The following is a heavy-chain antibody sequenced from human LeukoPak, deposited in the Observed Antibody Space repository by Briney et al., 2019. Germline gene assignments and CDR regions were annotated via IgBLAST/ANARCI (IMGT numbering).Heavy chain of an antibody. J-gene: IGHJ4*02. Sequence: GGSLRLSCAASGFTVHSNYMSWVRQAPGKGLEWVAVIDRSGVTHYADSVKGRFTISRDNSKNTLYLQMNNLRAEDTGVYYCARATGGLLWFGETHWGQGTLVTVSS. V-gene: IGHV3-53*01. CDR1: GFTVHSNY. CDR3: ARATGGLLWFGETH. D-gene: IGHD3-10*01. CDR2: IDRSGVT.